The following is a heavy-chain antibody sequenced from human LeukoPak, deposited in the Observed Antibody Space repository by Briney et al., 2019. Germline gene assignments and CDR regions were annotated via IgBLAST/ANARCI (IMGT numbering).Heavy chain of an antibody. CDR1: GYTFTSYA. CDR3: ARDPSGVTPSLRAASWYFDL. J-gene: IGHJ2*01. Sequence: ASVKVSCKASGYTFTSYAMHWVRQAPGQGLEWMGIINPSGGSTSYAQKFQGRVTMTRDTSTSTVYMELSSLRSEDTAVYYCARDPSGVTPSLRAASWYFDLWGRGTLVTVSS. V-gene: IGHV1-46*01. D-gene: IGHD4-23*01. CDR2: INPSGGST.